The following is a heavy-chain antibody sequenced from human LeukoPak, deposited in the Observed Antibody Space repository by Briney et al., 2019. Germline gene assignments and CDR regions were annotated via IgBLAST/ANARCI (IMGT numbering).Heavy chain of an antibody. CDR1: GFTFSIYA. J-gene: IGHJ6*02. V-gene: IGHV3-23*01. CDR2: LSASGDTT. D-gene: IGHD5-18*01. Sequence: GGSLRLSCAASGFTFSIYAMNWVRQAPGKGLEWVSSLSASGDTTYFADSVKGRFTISRDNSKNTLYLQMNSLRAEDTALYYCAKDSPPDSLRHYYYYGMEVWGQGTTVTVSS. CDR3: AKDSPPDSLRHYYYYGMEV.